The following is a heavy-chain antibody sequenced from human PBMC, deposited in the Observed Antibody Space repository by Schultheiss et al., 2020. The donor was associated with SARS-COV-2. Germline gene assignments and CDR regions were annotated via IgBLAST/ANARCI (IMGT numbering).Heavy chain of an antibody. CDR2: ISGYNGYT. D-gene: IGHD5-24*01. V-gene: IGHV1-18*04. J-gene: IGHJ4*02. Sequence: ASVKVSCKTSGYTFTSHGISWVRQAPGQGFEWMGWISGYNGYTDYAQKFQGRVTIAADESTSTAYMELSSLRSEDTAVYYCARVGEMATSYFDYWGQGTLVTVAS. CDR1: GYTFTSHG. CDR3: ARVGEMATSYFDY.